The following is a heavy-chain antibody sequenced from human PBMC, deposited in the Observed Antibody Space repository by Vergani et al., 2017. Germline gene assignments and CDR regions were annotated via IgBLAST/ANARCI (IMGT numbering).Heavy chain of an antibody. CDR2: IGYDGRIK. J-gene: IGHJ4*02. V-gene: IGHV3-30*02. CDR1: GFSFNTYG. D-gene: IGHD2-2*02. Sequence: VQLVESGGGLVQPGGSLRLYCATSGFSFNTYGAHWVRQAPGNGLEWVAFIGYDGRIKYNVDSVKGRFTISRDIAKNTLYLQVRSLRLEDTGVYHCVRDRGLCAGGRCYTEAWDYWGQGTPVTVSS. CDR3: VRDRGLCAGGRCYTEAWDY.